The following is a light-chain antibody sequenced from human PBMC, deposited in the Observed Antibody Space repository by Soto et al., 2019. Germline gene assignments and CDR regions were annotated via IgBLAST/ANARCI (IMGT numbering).Light chain of an antibody. Sequence: QSVLTQPPSVSGAPGQRVTISCTGSSSNIGAGYDVQWYQQLPGAAPRLLIFGNTNRPSGVPDRFSGSRSGTSASLAISGLQAEDGADYYCQSYDISLSVAVVFGGGTKLTAL. CDR1: SSNIGAGYD. V-gene: IGLV1-40*01. CDR2: GNT. J-gene: IGLJ2*01. CDR3: QSYDISLSVAVV.